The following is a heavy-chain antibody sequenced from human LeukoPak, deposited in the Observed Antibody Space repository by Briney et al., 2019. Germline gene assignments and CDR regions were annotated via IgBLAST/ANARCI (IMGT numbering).Heavy chain of an antibody. CDR1: GFPFSSFE. D-gene: IGHD3-9*01. Sequence: GGSLRLSCAASGFPFSSFEMNWVRQSPGKGLEWVSYISHSGRTIYYADSVRGRFTISRDNAKNSLYLQMNSLRAEDTAVYYCASASTTFDYYYYYMDVWGKGTTVTVSS. J-gene: IGHJ6*03. V-gene: IGHV3-48*03. CDR2: ISHSGRTI. CDR3: ASASTTFDYYYYYMDV.